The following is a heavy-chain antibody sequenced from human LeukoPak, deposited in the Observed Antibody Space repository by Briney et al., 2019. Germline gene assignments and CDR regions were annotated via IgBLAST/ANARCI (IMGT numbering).Heavy chain of an antibody. CDR2: INSDGSST. CDR3: ARRIAVAGNFDY. V-gene: IGHV3-74*01. D-gene: IGHD6-19*01. Sequence: GGSLRLSCAASGFTFSSYWMHWVRQAPGKGLVWVSRINSDGSSTSYADSVKGRFTISRDNAKNTLYLQMNSLRAKDTAVYYCARRIAVAGNFDYWGQGTLVTVSS. CDR1: GFTFSSYW. J-gene: IGHJ4*02.